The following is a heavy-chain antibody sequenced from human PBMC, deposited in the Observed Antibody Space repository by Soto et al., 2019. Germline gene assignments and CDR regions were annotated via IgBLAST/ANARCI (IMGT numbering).Heavy chain of an antibody. J-gene: IGHJ4*02. D-gene: IGHD5-12*01. CDR1: GGTFSSYT. CDR2: IIPILGIA. CDR3: ARPGLVATILSRPPTTFDY. Sequence: WASVKVSCKASGGTFSSYTISWVRQAPGQGLEWMGRIIPILGIANYAQKFQGRVTITADKSTSTAYMELSSLRSEDTAVYYCARPGLVATILSRPPTTFDYWGQGTLVTVSS. V-gene: IGHV1-69*02.